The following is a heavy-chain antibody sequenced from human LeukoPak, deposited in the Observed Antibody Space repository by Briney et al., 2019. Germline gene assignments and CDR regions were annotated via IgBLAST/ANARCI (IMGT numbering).Heavy chain of an antibody. J-gene: IGHJ4*02. D-gene: IGHD3-10*01. V-gene: IGHV3-23*01. Sequence: GGSLRLSCAAYGFTFSSYAMSWVRQAPGKGLEWVSAISGSGGSTYYTDSVKGRFTISRDNSKNTLYLQMNSLRAEDTAVYYCAKSILVRGVGDYWGQGTLVTVSS. CDR2: ISGSGGST. CDR1: GFTFSSYA. CDR3: AKSILVRGVGDY.